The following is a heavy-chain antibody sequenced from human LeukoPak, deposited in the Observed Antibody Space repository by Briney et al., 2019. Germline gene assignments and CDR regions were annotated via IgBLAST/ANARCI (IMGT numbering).Heavy chain of an antibody. CDR3: ARAMIIYSGVMSHDAFDI. V-gene: IGHV4-39*07. D-gene: IGHD3-16*01. J-gene: IGHJ3*02. Sequence: SETLSLTCTVSGGSISSSSYYWGWIRQPPGKGLEWIGSIYYSGSTYYNPSLKSRVTISVDTSKNQFSLKLSSVTAADTAVYYCARAMIIYSGVMSHDAFDIWGQGTMVTVSS. CDR2: IYYSGST. CDR1: GGSISSSSYY.